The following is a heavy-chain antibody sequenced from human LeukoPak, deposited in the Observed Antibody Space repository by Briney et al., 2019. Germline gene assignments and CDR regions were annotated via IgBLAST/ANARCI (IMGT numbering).Heavy chain of an antibody. CDR3: AKEEAGTYFDY. D-gene: IGHD6-19*01. CDR2: IWYDGSNK. J-gene: IGHJ4*02. CDR1: GFTFSSYG. Sequence: GGSLRLSCAASGFTFSSYGMHWVRQAPGKGLGWVAFIWYDGSNKYYADSVKGRFTISRDNSKTTLYLQMNSLRAEDTAVYYCAKEEAGTYFDYWGQGTLVTVSS. V-gene: IGHV3-30*02.